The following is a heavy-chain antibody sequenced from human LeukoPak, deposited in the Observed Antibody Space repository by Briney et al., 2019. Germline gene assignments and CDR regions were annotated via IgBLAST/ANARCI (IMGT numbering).Heavy chain of an antibody. CDR1: GGSISSYY. D-gene: IGHD5-24*01. Sequence: SETLSLTCTVSGGSISSYYWSWIRQPPGKGPEWIGYIYYSGSTNYNPSLKSRVTISVDTSKNQFSLKLSSVTAADTVVYYCARDRGDGYNSGAFDIWGQGTMVTVSS. CDR3: ARDRGDGYNSGAFDI. J-gene: IGHJ3*02. CDR2: IYYSGST. V-gene: IGHV4-59*01.